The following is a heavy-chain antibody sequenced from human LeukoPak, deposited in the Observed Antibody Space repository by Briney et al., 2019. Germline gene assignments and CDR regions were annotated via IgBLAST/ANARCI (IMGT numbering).Heavy chain of an antibody. J-gene: IGHJ4*02. Sequence: GGSLRLSCTASGFTFSDYSVNWVRQAPGKGLEWVSSISSGGSYIYYADSVKGRFTISRDNARNSLYLQMNSLSAEDTAVYYCARDPTPKWDLLPYFDCLGQGALVSVSS. V-gene: IGHV3-21*01. CDR1: GFTFSDYS. D-gene: IGHD1-26*01. CDR3: ARDPTPKWDLLPYFDC. CDR2: ISSGGSYI.